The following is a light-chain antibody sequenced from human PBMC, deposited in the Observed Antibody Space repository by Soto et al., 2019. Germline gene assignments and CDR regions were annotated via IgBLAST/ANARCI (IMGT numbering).Light chain of an antibody. CDR1: SSDVGGYNY. V-gene: IGLV2-14*03. Sequence: QSVLTRPASVSGSPGQSITISCTGTSSDVGGYNYVSWYQQHPGTAPKLLIFDVSNRPSGVSNRFSGSKSGNTASLTISGLQTEDEADYYCSSYTSASTYVFGTGTKVTVL. CDR3: SSYTSASTYV. J-gene: IGLJ1*01. CDR2: DVS.